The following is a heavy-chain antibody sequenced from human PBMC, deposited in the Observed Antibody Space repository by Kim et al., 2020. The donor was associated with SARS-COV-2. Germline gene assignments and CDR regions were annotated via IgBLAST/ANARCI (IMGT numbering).Heavy chain of an antibody. Sequence: GGSLRLSCAASGFTVSSNYMSWVRQAPGKGLEWVSVIYSGGSTYYADSVKGRFTISRDNSKNTLYLQMNSLRAEDTAVYYCARSYYGSGRYYKGGGFDYWGQGTLVTVSS. CDR3: ARSYYGSGRYYKGGGFDY. J-gene: IGHJ4*02. D-gene: IGHD3-10*01. CDR1: GFTVSSNY. V-gene: IGHV3-53*01. CDR2: IYSGGST.